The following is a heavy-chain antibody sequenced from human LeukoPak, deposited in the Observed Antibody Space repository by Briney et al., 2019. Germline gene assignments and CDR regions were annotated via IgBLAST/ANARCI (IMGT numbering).Heavy chain of an antibody. V-gene: IGHV3-23*01. D-gene: IGHD3-10*01. CDR3: AKRGGYETMAAFDY. CDR2: ISGTGGST. J-gene: IGHJ4*02. Sequence: PGGSLRLSCAGTGFTFNNFAMSWVRQAPGKGLEWVSGISGTGGSTYYADSVKGRFTISRDNSKNTVYLQTNSLNAEDTAVYYCAKRGGYETMAAFDYWGQGTLVTISS. CDR1: GFTFNNFA.